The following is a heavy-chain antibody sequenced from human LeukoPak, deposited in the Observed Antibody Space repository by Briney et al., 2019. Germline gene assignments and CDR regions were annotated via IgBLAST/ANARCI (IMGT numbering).Heavy chain of an antibody. J-gene: IGHJ4*02. Sequence: DPSETLSLTCGVYGESLSGYYWSWIRQPPGKGLESVGEINHGGSTHYTPALKSRVSMSVDTSKNHLSLNLTSVTAADTAVYYCARSGGPLWSSSWLIYWGQGILVTVAS. D-gene: IGHD6-13*01. V-gene: IGHV4-34*01. CDR3: ARSGGPLWSSSWLIY. CDR2: INHGGST. CDR1: GESLSGYY.